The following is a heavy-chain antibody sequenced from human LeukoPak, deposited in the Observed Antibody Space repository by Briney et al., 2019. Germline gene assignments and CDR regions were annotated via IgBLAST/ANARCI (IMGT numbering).Heavy chain of an antibody. D-gene: IGHD4-23*01. V-gene: IGHV1-8*03. CDR2: MNPNSGNT. J-gene: IGHJ3*02. CDR3: ARGELLRTPDAFDI. Sequence: GASVKVSCKASGYTFTTYDINWVRQATGQGLEWMGWMNPNSGNTGYAQKFQGRVTITRDTSISTAYMELSSLRSEDTAVYYCARGELLRTPDAFDIWGQGTMVTVSS. CDR1: GYTFTTYD.